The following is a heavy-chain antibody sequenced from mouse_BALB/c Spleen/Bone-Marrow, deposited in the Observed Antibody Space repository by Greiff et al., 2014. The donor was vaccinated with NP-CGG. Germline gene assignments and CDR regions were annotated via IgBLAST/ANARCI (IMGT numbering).Heavy chain of an antibody. CDR2: ISNGGTYT. D-gene: IGHD1-1*02. CDR1: GFTFSDFY. J-gene: IGHJ4*01. CDR3: ARSGERYGAMDY. V-gene: IGHV5-4*02. Sequence: EVKLVESGGGLVKPGGSLKLSCAASGFTFSDFYMFWFRQTPEKRLEWVATISNGGTYTYYPDSVKGRFTISRDNAKNNLYLQMSSLKSEDTAMYYCARSGERYGAMDYWGQGTSVTFTS.